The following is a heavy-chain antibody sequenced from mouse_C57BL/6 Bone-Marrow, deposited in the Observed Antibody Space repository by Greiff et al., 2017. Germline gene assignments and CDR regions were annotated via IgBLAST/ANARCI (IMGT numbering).Heavy chain of an antibody. Sequence: QVQLQQSGAELARPGASVTLSCKASGYTFTSYGISWVKQRTGQGLEWIGEIYPRSGNTYYNEKFKGKATLTADKSSSTAYMELRSLTSEDSAVYFCARGLLRDGDYWGQGTTLTVSS. CDR1: GYTFTSYG. V-gene: IGHV1-81*01. D-gene: IGHD1-1*01. CDR3: ARGLLRDGDY. CDR2: IYPRSGNT. J-gene: IGHJ2*01.